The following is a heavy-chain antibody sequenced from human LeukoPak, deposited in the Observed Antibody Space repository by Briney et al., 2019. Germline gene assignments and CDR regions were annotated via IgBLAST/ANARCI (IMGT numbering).Heavy chain of an antibody. Sequence: GGSLRLSCAASGFTFSSYAMSWVRQTPGKGLEWVSTISGSGGSTYYADSVKGRFTISRDNSKNTLYLQMNSLRAEDTAIYYCAKSSWSVTPGYFDYWGQGTLVTVSS. J-gene: IGHJ4*02. V-gene: IGHV3-23*01. CDR2: ISGSGGST. CDR1: GFTFSSYA. D-gene: IGHD4-17*01. CDR3: AKSSWSVTPGYFDY.